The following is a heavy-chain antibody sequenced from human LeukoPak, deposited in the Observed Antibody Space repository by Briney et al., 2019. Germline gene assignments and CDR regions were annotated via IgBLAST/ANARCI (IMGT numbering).Heavy chain of an antibody. CDR3: ARDGIDPRHYYGMDV. J-gene: IGHJ6*02. D-gene: IGHD1-1*01. V-gene: IGHV1-18*01. CDR1: GYTFTNYG. Sequence: ASVKVSCKASGYTFTNYGISWVRQAPGQGLEWMGWISAHNGNTNYAQKLQGRVTMTTDTSTSTAYMELRSLRSDDTAVYYCARDGIDPRHYYGMDVWGQGTTVTVSS. CDR2: ISAHNGNT.